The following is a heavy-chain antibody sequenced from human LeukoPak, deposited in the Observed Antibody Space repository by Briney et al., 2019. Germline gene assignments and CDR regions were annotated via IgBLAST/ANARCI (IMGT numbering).Heavy chain of an antibody. CDR3: ARTQTTWGRFDY. J-gene: IGHJ4*02. V-gene: IGHV3-33*01. CDR2: LWYDGSNK. D-gene: IGHD4-17*01. Sequence: GGSLRLSCAASGLTFSSYGMHWVRQAPGKGLEWVAFLWYDGSNKYYSDSVKGRFTISRDNSKNRLYLQMNSLRAEDTAVYYCARTQTTWGRFDYWGQGTLVTVSS. CDR1: GLTFSSYG.